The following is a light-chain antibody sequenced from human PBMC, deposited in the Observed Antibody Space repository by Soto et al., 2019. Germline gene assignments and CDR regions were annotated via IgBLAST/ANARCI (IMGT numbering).Light chain of an antibody. CDR2: EVT. J-gene: IGLJ1*01. V-gene: IGLV2-14*01. CDR3: SSYTSSSTLDYV. Sequence: QSVLTQPASVSGAPGPSITISCTGTSSDIGGYNYVSWYQHHPGKAPKLMIYEVTNRPSGVSSRFSGSKSGNRASLTISGPLAEDEADYYCSSYTSSSTLDYVFGTGTKVTVL. CDR1: SSDIGGYNY.